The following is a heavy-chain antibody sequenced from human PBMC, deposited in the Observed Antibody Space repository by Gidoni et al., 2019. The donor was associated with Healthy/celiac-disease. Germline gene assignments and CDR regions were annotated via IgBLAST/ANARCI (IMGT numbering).Heavy chain of an antibody. V-gene: IGHV1-3*05. CDR2: INAGNGNT. CDR1: GYTFTSYA. CDR3: AREDRMTTVRGWFDP. J-gene: IGHJ5*02. D-gene: IGHD4-17*01. Sequence: QVPLVQSWAEEKKPGASVKVSCRASGYTFTSYAMLWVRQAPGQRLEWMGWINAGNGNTKYSQKFQGRVTITRDTSASTAYMELSSLRSEDTAVYYCAREDRMTTVRGWFDPWGQGTLVTVSS.